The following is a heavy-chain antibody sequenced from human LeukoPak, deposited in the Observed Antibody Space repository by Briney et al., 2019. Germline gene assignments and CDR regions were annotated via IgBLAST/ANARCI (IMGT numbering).Heavy chain of an antibody. Sequence: PSETLSLTCTVSGGSINSYYWSWIRQPPGKGLEWIGYIYYSGSTNYNPSLKSRVTISVDTSKNQFSLKLSSVTAADTAVYYCARAGQLATLSRGAFDIWGQGTMVTVSS. J-gene: IGHJ3*02. CDR2: IYYSGST. CDR3: ARAGQLATLSRGAFDI. D-gene: IGHD5-12*01. CDR1: GGSINSYY. V-gene: IGHV4-59*01.